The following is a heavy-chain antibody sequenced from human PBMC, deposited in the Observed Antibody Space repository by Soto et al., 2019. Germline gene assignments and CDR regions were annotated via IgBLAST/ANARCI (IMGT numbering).Heavy chain of an antibody. CDR1: GLPHSSFA. V-gene: IGHV3-23*05. CDR3: AKDAVYNDGLWLMDH. J-gene: IGHJ4*02. CDR2: IYGSGRGI. D-gene: IGHD2-21*01. Sequence: GGSLRLSCTASGLPHSSFAMMWVRQAPGKGLECVAGIYGSGRGIEYADSVKGRFTISRDNSKNTVYLQMTDLRADDTAVYYCAKDAVYNDGLWLMDHWGQGTQVTVS.